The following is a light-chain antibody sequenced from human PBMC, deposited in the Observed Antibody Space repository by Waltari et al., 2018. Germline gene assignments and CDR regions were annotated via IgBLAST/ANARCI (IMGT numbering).Light chain of an antibody. Sequence: SYELTQPPSVSVSPGQTASITCSGDNLGNKYACWYQQKPGQSPVLVIYQDRKRPSGIPERFSGSNSGNTATLTISGTQAMDEADYYCQAWDSNIAVFGGGTKLTVL. CDR1: NLGNKY. V-gene: IGLV3-1*01. CDR2: QDR. CDR3: QAWDSNIAV. J-gene: IGLJ2*01.